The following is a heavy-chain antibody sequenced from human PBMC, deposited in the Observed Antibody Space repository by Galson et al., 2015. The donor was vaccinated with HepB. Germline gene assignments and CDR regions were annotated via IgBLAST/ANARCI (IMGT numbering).Heavy chain of an antibody. CDR1: GFPFSTYS. V-gene: IGHV3-21*01. J-gene: IGHJ6*02. D-gene: IGHD5-12*01. CDR2: ISSSSSDI. CDR3: ARVNIVATTVSYFYYYGMDV. Sequence: SLRLSCAASGFPFSTYSMNWVRQAPGKGLEWVSSISSSSSDIYYADSLKGRFTISRDNAKNSLYLQMNSLRAEDTAVYYRARVNIVATTVSYFYYYGMDVWGQGTLVTVSS.